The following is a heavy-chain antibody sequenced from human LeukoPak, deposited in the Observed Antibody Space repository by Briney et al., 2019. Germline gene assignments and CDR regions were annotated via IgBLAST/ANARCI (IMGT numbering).Heavy chain of an antibody. CDR1: GGSFSGYY. V-gene: IGHV4-34*01. J-gene: IGHJ6*03. CDR3: AREASIVVVPAPTYYYMDV. CDR2: INHSGST. Sequence: KPSETLSLTCAVYGGSFSGYYWSWIRQPPGKGLEWIGEINHSGSTNYNPSLKSRVTISVDTSKNQFSLKLSSVTAADTAVYYCAREASIVVVPAPTYYYMDVWGKGTTVTVSS. D-gene: IGHD2-2*01.